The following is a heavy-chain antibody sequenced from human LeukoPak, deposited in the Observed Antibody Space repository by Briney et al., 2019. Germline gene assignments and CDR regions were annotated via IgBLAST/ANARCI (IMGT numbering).Heavy chain of an antibody. CDR2: MNPNSGNT. J-gene: IGHJ1*01. CDR1: GYTFSSYD. Sequence: ASVKVSCKSSGYTFSSYDINWVRQATGQGLEWMGWMNPNSGNTGYAQKFQGRLNMTRNTSIRTAYMELSSLRSEDTAVYYCARRVGSGWPVQHWGQGTLVTVSP. D-gene: IGHD6-19*01. CDR3: ARRVGSGWPVQH. V-gene: IGHV1-8*01.